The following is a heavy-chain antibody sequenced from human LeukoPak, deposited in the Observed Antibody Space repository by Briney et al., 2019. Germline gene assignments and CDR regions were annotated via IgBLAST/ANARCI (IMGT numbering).Heavy chain of an antibody. D-gene: IGHD3-22*01. V-gene: IGHV3-23*01. CDR1: GFTFSSYA. J-gene: IGHJ4*02. Sequence: GGSLRLSCAASGFTFSSYAMSWVRQAPGKGLEWVSDISGSGDNTYYADSVKGRFTISRDNSKNTLYVQVNSLGTEDTAAYYCAKGSYYDSSGSFYFDYWGQGTLVTVSS. CDR2: ISGSGDNT. CDR3: AKGSYYDSSGSFYFDY.